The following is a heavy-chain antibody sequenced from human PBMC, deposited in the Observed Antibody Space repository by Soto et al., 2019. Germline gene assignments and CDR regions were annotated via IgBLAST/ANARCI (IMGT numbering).Heavy chain of an antibody. CDR2: VYYTGST. J-gene: IGHJ4*02. D-gene: IGHD3-22*01. CDR3: ARGRTVRNYADDSSDYFYFFDY. CDR1: GDSISTFY. Sequence: SETLSLTCTVSGDSISTFYWGWMRQSPGKELEWIGYVYYTGSTNYNPSLKSRVTISVDRSKNQFSLKLTSANAADTAVYYCARGRTVRNYADDSSDYFYFFDYWGQGTQVTAPQ. V-gene: IGHV4-59*01.